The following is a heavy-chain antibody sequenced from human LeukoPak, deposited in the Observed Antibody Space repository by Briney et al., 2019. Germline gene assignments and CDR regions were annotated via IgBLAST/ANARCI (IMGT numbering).Heavy chain of an antibody. J-gene: IGHJ4*02. D-gene: IGHD3-9*01. Sequence: GASLRLSCAASGFTFTNYAMSWVRQAPGKGLEWVSAIVGSGVSTYYADSVKGRFTISRDNSKDTLYLQMNSLRAEDTAVYYCAKWGDYDVLTGYYDSDYWGQGTRVTVSS. CDR1: GFTFTNYA. V-gene: IGHV3-23*01. CDR3: AKWGDYDVLTGYYDSDY. CDR2: IVGSGVST.